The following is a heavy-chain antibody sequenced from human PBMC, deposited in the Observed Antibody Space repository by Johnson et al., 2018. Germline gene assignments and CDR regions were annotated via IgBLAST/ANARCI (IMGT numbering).Heavy chain of an antibody. J-gene: IGHJ6*02. V-gene: IGHV4-59*03. Sequence: QVQLQESGPGLVKPSESLSLTCTVSGGSISSYYWSWIRQPPGKGLEWIGLIYYSGSTNYNHSLKSRVTISVDTSKNQFSLKLSSVTAADTAVYYRALLNPAGYGVDVWGQGTTVTVSS. CDR2: IYYSGST. CDR3: ALLNPAGYGVDV. CDR1: GGSISSYY.